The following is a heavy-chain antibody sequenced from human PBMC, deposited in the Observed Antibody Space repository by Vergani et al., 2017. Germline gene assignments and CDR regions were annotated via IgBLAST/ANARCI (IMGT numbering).Heavy chain of an antibody. J-gene: IGHJ6*03. CDR3: ARGVTLVAAAIQKYYYMDV. CDR1: GYSISSGYY. CDR2: INHSGST. D-gene: IGHD2-2*02. V-gene: IGHV4-38-2*01. Sequence: QVQLQESGPGLVKPSETLSLTCAVSGYSISSGYYWSWIRQPPGKGLEWIGEINHSGSTNYNPSLKSRVTISVDTSKNQFSLKLSSVTAADTAVYYCARGVTLVAAAIQKYYYMDVWGKGTTVTVSS.